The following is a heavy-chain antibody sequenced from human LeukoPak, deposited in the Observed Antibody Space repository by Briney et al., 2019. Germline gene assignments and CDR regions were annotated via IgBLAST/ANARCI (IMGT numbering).Heavy chain of an antibody. V-gene: IGHV3-21*01. CDR2: ISSSSSYI. CDR3: ARSQGYYYDSSPYY. Sequence: GGSLRLSCAASGFTFSTYNMNWVRQAPGKGLECVSSISSSSSYIYYADSVKGRFTISRDNAKNSLYLQMNSLRAEDTAVYYCARSQGYYYDSSPYYWGQGTLVTVSA. D-gene: IGHD3-22*01. CDR1: GFTFSTYN. J-gene: IGHJ4*02.